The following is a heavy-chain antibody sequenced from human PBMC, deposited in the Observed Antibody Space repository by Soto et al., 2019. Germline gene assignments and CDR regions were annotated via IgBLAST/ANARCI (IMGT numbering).Heavy chain of an antibody. CDR3: TKGGYDLIYYFCMDV. CDR1: GFTFHEYA. Sequence: EVQLLESGGGWVQPGTSLRVSCAASGFTFHEYAMHWVRQAPGKGLEWVSGISSDGDTIAYADSVQGRFTVFRDNDKNSLYLQMNSLRAEDTALYYCTKGGYDLIYYFCMDVWGQGTTVTVSS. D-gene: IGHD5-12*01. J-gene: IGHJ6*02. CDR2: ISSDGDTI. V-gene: IGHV3-9*01.